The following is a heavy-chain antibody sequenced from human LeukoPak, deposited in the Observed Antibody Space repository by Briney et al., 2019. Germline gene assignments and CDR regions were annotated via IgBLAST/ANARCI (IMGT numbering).Heavy chain of an antibody. CDR1: GFTFSTYW. Sequence: GGSLRLSCAASGFTFSTYWMSWVRQAPGKGLEWVANIKQDGSEKYYVDSVKGRLTISRDNAKNSLYLQMNSLRAEDTAVYYCARDNTRDGGIAAAGTDYWGQGTLVTVSS. CDR2: IKQDGSEK. J-gene: IGHJ4*02. V-gene: IGHV3-7*01. D-gene: IGHD6-13*01. CDR3: ARDNTRDGGIAAAGTDY.